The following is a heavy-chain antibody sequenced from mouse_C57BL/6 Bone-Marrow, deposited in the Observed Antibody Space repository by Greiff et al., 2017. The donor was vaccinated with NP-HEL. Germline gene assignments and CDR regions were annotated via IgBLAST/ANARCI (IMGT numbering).Heavy chain of an antibody. J-gene: IGHJ1*03. V-gene: IGHV5-12*01. CDR2: ISNGGGST. D-gene: IGHD1-1*01. Sequence: EVKVVESGGGLVQPGGSLKLSCAASGFTFSDYYMYWVRQTPEKRLEWVAYISNGGGSTYYPHTVKGRVTISRDNAKNTLYLQMSRLKSEDTAMDYGAKHKTHYYCSSYGYFEVWGTATTVTVSS. CDR3: AKHKTHYYCSSYGYFEV. CDR1: GFTFSDYY.